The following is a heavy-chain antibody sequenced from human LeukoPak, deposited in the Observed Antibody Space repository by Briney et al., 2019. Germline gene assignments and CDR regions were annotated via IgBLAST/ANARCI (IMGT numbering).Heavy chain of an antibody. V-gene: IGHV1-2*02. J-gene: IGHJ3*01. Sequence: GASVKVSCKASGYTFTGYFIHWLRQAPGQGLEWLGWINSKTGGTNFAQKFAARFFLTRDTSISTTYLDLRRLTSDDTAVYYCARDPTGDMPAFDLWGQGTMLTVSS. CDR2: INSKTGGT. CDR1: GYTFTGYF. D-gene: IGHD7-27*01. CDR3: ARDPTGDMPAFDL.